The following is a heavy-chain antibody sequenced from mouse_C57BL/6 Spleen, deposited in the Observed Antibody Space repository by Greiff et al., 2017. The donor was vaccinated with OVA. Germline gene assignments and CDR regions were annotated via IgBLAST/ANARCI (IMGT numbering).Heavy chain of an antibody. CDR3: ARYYGYDGYYYAMDY. CDR1: GYTFTDYY. D-gene: IGHD2-2*01. J-gene: IGHJ4*01. Sequence: VKLQESGAELVRPGASVKLSCKASGYTFTDYYINWVKQRPGQGLEWIARIYPGSGNTYYNEKFKGKATLTAEKSSSTAYMQLSSLTSEDSAVYFGARYYGYDGYYYAMDYWGQGTSVTVSS. V-gene: IGHV1-76*01. CDR2: IYPGSGNT.